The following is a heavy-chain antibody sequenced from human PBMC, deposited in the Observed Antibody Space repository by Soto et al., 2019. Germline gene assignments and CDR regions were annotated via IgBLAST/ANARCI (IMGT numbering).Heavy chain of an antibody. V-gene: IGHV4-4*02. CDR2: IYHSGST. Sequence: SETLSLTCAVSGGSISSSNWWSWVRQPPGKGLECIGEIYHSGSTNYNPSLRSRVTMSVDRSKNQFSLKLSSVTAADTAVYYCARMLEYRYLFEYWGKGNLVT. D-gene: IGHD3-9*01. CDR1: GGSISSSNW. J-gene: IGHJ4*02. CDR3: ARMLEYRYLFEY.